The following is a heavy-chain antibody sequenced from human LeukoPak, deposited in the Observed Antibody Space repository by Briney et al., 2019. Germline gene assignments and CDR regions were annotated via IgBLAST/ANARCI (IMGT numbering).Heavy chain of an antibody. Sequence: SETLSLTCAVYGGSFSGYYWSWIRQPPGKGLEWIGEINHSGSTNYNPSLKSRVTISVDTSKNQFSLKLSSVTAADTAVYYCARDRYYGSGSYDNPRRGYFDYWGQGTLVTVSS. CDR1: GGSFSGYY. CDR3: ARDRYYGSGSYDNPRRGYFDY. CDR2: INHSGST. J-gene: IGHJ4*02. D-gene: IGHD3-10*01. V-gene: IGHV4-34*01.